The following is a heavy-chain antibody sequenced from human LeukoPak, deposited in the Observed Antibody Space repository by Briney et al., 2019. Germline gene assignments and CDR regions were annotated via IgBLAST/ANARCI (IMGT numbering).Heavy chain of an antibody. CDR3: AKDRGIISDY. D-gene: IGHD3-10*01. Sequence: GGSLRLSCAASGFTFSNAWMSWVRQAPGKGLEWVSAISGSGDSTYYADSVKGRFTISRDNSKNTLYLQMNSLRVEDTAVYYCAKDRGIISDYWGQGTLVTVSS. CDR1: GFTFSNAW. V-gene: IGHV3-23*01. CDR2: ISGSGDST. J-gene: IGHJ4*02.